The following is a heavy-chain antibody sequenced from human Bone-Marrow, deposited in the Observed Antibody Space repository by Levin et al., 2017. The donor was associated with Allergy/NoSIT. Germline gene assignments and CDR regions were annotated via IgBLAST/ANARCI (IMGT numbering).Heavy chain of an antibody. CDR1: GFIVSSYA. CDR2: ISGSGGST. Sequence: QRGESLKISCAASGFIVSSYAMSWVRQAPGKGLEWVSGISGSGGSTYYTDSVKGRFTISRDNSKNTLYLQMNSLRGEDTAVYYCAKDNVRGSSTTLFDYWGQGTLVAVSS. V-gene: IGHV3-23*01. J-gene: IGHJ4*02. D-gene: IGHD6-6*01. CDR3: AKDNVRGSSTTLFDY.